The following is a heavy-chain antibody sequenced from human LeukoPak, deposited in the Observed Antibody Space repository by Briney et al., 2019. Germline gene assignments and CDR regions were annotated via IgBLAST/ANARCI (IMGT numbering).Heavy chain of an antibody. CDR1: GYTFTGYY. D-gene: IGHD3-16*01. J-gene: IGHJ6*03. CDR2: INPNSGGT. Sequence: GASVKVSCKASGYTFTGYYMHWVRQAPGQGLEWMGWINPNSGGTNYAQKFQGRVTMTRDTSISTAYMELSRLRSDDTAVYYCARERLGILLGYMDVWGKGTTVTVSS. V-gene: IGHV1-2*02. CDR3: ARERLGILLGYMDV.